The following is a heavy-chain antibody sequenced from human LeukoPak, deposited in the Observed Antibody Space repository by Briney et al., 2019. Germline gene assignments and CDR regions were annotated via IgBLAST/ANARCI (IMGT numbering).Heavy chain of an antibody. CDR3: ARENMGGPYSSSWYEMVDY. J-gene: IGHJ4*02. V-gene: IGHV4-39*07. D-gene: IGHD6-13*01. CDR2: IYYSGST. Sequence: PSETLSLTCTVSGGSISSSSYYWGWIRQPPGKGLEWIGSIYYSGSTYYNPSLKSRVTISVDTSKNQFSLKLSSVTAADTAVYYCARENMGGPYSSSWYEMVDYWGQGTLVTVSS. CDR1: GGSISSSSYY.